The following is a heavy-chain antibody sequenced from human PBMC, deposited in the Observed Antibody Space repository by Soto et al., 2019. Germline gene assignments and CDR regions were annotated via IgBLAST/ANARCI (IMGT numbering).Heavy chain of an antibody. CDR3: ARSRGGFGGGWTTPYFDY. CDR1: GFSLNTGGVG. Sequence: QITLKESGPTVVKPTQTLTLTCSLSGFSLNTGGVGVGWIRQPPGKALEWLAVIYWDDDKSWNPSLRDRLTINRDASDEQVVLTVTNMDPVDTGTYYFARSRGGFGGGWTTPYFDYWGQGTLVTVSS. CDR2: IYWDDDK. J-gene: IGHJ4*02. V-gene: IGHV2-5*02. D-gene: IGHD6-19*01.